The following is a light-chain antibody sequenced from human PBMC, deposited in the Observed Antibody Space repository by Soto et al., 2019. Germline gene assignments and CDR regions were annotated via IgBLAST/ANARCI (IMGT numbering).Light chain of an antibody. CDR2: DAS. J-gene: IGKJ1*01. CDR1: QDISNY. Sequence: DIQMTQSPSSLSASVGDRVTITCQASQDISNYLNWYQQKPGKAPKLLIYDASNLETGVPSRFSGRGYGTDFTFTISSLQPEDFATYYCQQYKSYWTFGPGTKVDIK. V-gene: IGKV1-33*01. CDR3: QQYKSYWT.